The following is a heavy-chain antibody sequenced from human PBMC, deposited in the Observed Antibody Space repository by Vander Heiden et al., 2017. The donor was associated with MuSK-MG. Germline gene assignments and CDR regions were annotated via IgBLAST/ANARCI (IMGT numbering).Heavy chain of an antibody. D-gene: IGHD3-10*01. J-gene: IGHJ4*02. CDR1: GFTLSDYY. V-gene: IGHV3-11*06. Sequence: QVQLVESGGGLVKPGGSLRLSCAASGFTLSDYYMSWIRQAPGKGLEWVSYISSSSSYTNYADSVKGRFTISRDNAKNSLYLQMNSLRAEDTAVYYCARANYYGSGSYYYFDYWGQGTLVTVSS. CDR2: ISSSSSYT. CDR3: ARANYYGSGSYYYFDY.